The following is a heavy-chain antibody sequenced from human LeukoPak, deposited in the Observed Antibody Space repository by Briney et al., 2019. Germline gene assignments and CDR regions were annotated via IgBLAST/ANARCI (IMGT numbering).Heavy chain of an antibody. V-gene: IGHV3-43D*03. CDR2: ISWDGGST. J-gene: IGHJ6*03. Sequence: GGSLRLSCAASGFTFDDYAMHWVRHAPGKGLEWVSLISWDGGSTYYADSVKGRFTISRDNSKNSLYLQMNSLRAEDTAVYYCARGPSSSTSWYYYYMDVWGKGTTVTVSS. CDR1: GFTFDDYA. D-gene: IGHD2-2*01. CDR3: ARGPSSSTSWYYYYMDV.